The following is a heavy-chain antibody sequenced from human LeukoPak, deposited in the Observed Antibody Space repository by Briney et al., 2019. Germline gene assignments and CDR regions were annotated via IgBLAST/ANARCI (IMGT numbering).Heavy chain of an antibody. CDR3: ARDLHDYYDSSGYYPR. CDR1: GYTFTGYY. CDR2: IHPNSGGT. V-gene: IGHV1-2*02. D-gene: IGHD3-22*01. Sequence: GASVKVSCKASGYTFTGYYMHWVRQAPGQGLEWMGWIHPNSGGTNYAQKFQGRVTMTRDTSISTAYMELSRLRSDDTAVYYCARDLHDYYDSSGYYPRWGQGTLVTVSS. J-gene: IGHJ4*02.